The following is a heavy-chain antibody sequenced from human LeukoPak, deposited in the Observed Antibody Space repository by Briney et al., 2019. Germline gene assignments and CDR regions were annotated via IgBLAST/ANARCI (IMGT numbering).Heavy chain of an antibody. D-gene: IGHD6-19*01. Sequence: GGSLRLSCAASGFTFSSYAMTWVRQAPPRGLEWVSVISDSDGTIHYAASVKGRFTNSRDNSKNTLYLQMNSLRAEDTAVYYCAKYISGYAPNFDYWGQETLVTVSS. CDR1: GFTFSSYA. CDR3: AKYISGYAPNFDY. CDR2: ISDSDGTI. V-gene: IGHV3-23*01. J-gene: IGHJ4*02.